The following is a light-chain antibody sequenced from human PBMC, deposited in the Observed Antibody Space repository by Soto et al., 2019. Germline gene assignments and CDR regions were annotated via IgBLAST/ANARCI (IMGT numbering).Light chain of an antibody. CDR1: SSDVGGYNY. V-gene: IGLV2-8*01. CDR2: EVN. J-gene: IGLJ1*01. CDR3: GSFAGNNYV. Sequence: QSALTQPPSGSGSPGQSVTLSCAGTSSDVGGYNYVSWYQQHPGKAPKLMIYEVNKRPSGVPDRFSGSKSGNTASLTVSGLQAEDEADYYCGSFAGNNYVFGTGTKLTVL.